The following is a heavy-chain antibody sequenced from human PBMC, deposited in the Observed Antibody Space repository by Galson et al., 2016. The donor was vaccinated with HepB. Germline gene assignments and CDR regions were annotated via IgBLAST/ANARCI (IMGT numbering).Heavy chain of an antibody. CDR3: ARDSVSGGQVEPYYYGMDV. J-gene: IGHJ6*02. V-gene: IGHV3-48*01. Sequence: SLRLSCAASGFIFNNYTMDWVRQAPGKGLEWISYISATSTTIYYADSVKGRFTISRDNAKNTLYLEMNSLRAEDTAVYYCARDSVSGGQVEPYYYGMDVWGLGTTVTVS. CDR1: GFIFNNYT. CDR2: ISATSTTI. D-gene: IGHD3-10*01.